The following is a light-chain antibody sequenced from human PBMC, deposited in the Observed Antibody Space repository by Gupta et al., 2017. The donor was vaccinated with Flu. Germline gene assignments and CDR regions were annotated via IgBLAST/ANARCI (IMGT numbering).Light chain of an antibody. CDR1: SSNIGRNT. CDR3: AGWDDGLNGCG. J-gene: IGLJ2*01. Sequence: QSVLPQPPSASATPGQRVTISCSGSSSNIGRNTVNWYQQLPGKAPKLRSQTNNQRPSGVPDRFSASKSGSSASLVISGLQSEDEADYDCAGWDDGLNGCGFGGGTKLTV. CDR2: TNN. V-gene: IGLV1-44*01.